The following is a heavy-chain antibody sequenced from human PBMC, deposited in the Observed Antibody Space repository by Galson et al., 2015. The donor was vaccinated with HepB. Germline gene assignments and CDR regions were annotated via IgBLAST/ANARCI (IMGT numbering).Heavy chain of an antibody. Sequence: ETLSLTCAVSGGSITTYHWGWIRQPPGKGLDWIGFIFYSGTTNYNPSFKSRVTISVDTSKDEISLKLTSVSASDTAVYYCARASYDSRTYYYFDYWGQGTLATVSS. D-gene: IGHD3-10*01. J-gene: IGHJ4*02. V-gene: IGHV4-59*01. CDR2: IFYSGTT. CDR3: ARASYDSRTYYYFDY. CDR1: GGSITTYH.